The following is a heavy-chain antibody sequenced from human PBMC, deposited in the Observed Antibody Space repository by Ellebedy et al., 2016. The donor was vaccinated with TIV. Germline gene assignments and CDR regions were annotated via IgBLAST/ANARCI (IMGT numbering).Heavy chain of an antibody. CDR1: GFTFGSYW. J-gene: IGHJ4*02. Sequence: PGGSLRLSCAASGFTFGSYWMTWVRQAPGKGLEWVSTTSDSGRFISYADSVKGRFTISRDNAKNSLLLQMNNLRAEDTAVYFCARSRGVSYWGQGTLVTVSS. CDR3: ARSRGVSY. V-gene: IGHV3-21*04. CDR2: TSDSGRFI. D-gene: IGHD2-8*01.